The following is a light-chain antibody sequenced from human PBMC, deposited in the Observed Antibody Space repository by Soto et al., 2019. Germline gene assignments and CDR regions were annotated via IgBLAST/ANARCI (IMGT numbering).Light chain of an antibody. J-gene: IGLJ1*01. CDR1: SSNIGAGYD. V-gene: IGLV1-40*01. CDR3: QSYDSSLSGYV. CDR2: GNS. Sequence: VLTQPPSVSGAPGQRVTISCTGRSSNIGAGYDVHWYQQLPGTAPKLLIYGNSNRPSGVPDRFSGSKSGTSASLAITGLQAEDEADYYCQSYDSSLSGYVFGTGTKVTVL.